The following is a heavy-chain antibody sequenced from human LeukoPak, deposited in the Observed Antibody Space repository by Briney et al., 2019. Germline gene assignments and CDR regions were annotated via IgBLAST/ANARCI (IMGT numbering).Heavy chain of an antibody. V-gene: IGHV4-39*07. Sequence: SETLSLTCTVSGGSISSSSYYWGWIRQPPGKGLEWIGGIYYSGSTYYNPSLKSRVTISVDTSKNQFSLKPSSVTAADTAVYYCARGSMVRGVNEYFQHWGQGTLVTVSS. D-gene: IGHD3-10*01. CDR2: IYYSGST. CDR3: ARGSMVRGVNEYFQH. J-gene: IGHJ1*01. CDR1: GGSISSSSYY.